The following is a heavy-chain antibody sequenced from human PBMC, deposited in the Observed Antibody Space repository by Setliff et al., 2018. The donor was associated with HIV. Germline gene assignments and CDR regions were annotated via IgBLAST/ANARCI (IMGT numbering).Heavy chain of an antibody. CDR1: GGSISSYY. V-gene: IGHV4-4*07. D-gene: IGHD3-10*01. Sequence: SETLSLTCTVSGGSISSYYWSWIRQPAGKELEWVGRIFSTGITSYSSSLKSRVTISLDTSKNLFSLKLSSATAADTAVYYCARGDYGGNVGFFEKWGQGTLVTVSS. CDR3: ARGDYGGNVGFFEK. J-gene: IGHJ1*01. CDR2: IFSTGIT.